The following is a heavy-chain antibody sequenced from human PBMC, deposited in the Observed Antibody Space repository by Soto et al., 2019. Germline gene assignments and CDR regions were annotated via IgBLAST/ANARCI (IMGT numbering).Heavy chain of an antibody. D-gene: IGHD3-3*01. Sequence: QVQLVESGGGVVQSGRSLRLSCAASGFTFSTYGMHWVRQAPGKGLEWVAVISYDGSDKYYADPVKGRFTISRDNSKNTLSLLINSLTTEDTAVYYCAKASVSGSRRVSLDWCDMDVWGQSTAVTVS. CDR1: GFTFSTYG. J-gene: IGHJ6*02. CDR3: AKASVSGSRRVSLDWCDMDV. CDR2: ISYDGSDK. V-gene: IGHV3-30*18.